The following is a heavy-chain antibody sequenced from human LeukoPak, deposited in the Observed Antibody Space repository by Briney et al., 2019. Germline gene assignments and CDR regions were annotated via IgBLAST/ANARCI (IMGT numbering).Heavy chain of an antibody. D-gene: IGHD3-3*01. J-gene: IGHJ4*02. CDR3: ATNYYDFWSGYKD. Sequence: GGSLRLSCAASGITFSSYAMSWVRQAPGKGLEWVSAISGSGGSTYYADSVKGRFTISRDNSKNTLYLQMNSLRAEDTAVYYCATNYYDFWSGYKDWGQGTLVTVSS. V-gene: IGHV3-23*01. CDR1: GITFSSYA. CDR2: ISGSGGST.